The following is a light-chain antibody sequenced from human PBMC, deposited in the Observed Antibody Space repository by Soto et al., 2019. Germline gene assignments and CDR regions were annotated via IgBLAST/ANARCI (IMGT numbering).Light chain of an antibody. J-gene: IGLJ2*01. CDR3: SSYTSSSTVV. CDR1: SSDVGGYNY. V-gene: IGLV2-14*01. Sequence: QSALTQPASGSGSPGQAITISCTGTSSDVGGYNYVSWYQQHPGKAPKLMLYDVSNRPSGVSNRFSGSKSGNTASLTISGLQAEDEADYYCSSYTSSSTVVFGGGTKLTVL. CDR2: DVS.